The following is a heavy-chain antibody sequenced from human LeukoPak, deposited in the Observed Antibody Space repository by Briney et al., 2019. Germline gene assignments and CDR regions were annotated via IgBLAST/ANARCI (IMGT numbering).Heavy chain of an antibody. CDR1: GGTFSSYA. CDR3: ARDVHSSGLTLDI. Sequence: ASVKVSCKASGGTFSSYAISWVRQAPGQGLEWMGRIIPIFGIANYAQKFQGRVTITADKSTSTAYMELSSLRSEDTAVYYCARDVHSSGLTLDIWGQGTMVTVSS. CDR2: IIPIFGIA. J-gene: IGHJ3*02. D-gene: IGHD3-22*01. V-gene: IGHV1-69*04.